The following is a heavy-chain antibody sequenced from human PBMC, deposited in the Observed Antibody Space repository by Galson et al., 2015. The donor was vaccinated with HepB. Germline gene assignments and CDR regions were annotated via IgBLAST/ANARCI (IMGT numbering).Heavy chain of an antibody. CDR3: ARGDNYDNSPFDC. D-gene: IGHD3-22*01. Sequence: SLRLSCAASGFTFSDYAMNWVRQAPGKGLEWVSSISRSSRNIDYAESLKGRFTISRDNAKSSLFLQVNSLTPEDTAVYYCARGDNYDNSPFDCWGQGTLITVSS. V-gene: IGHV3-21*01. J-gene: IGHJ4*02. CDR1: GFTFSDYA. CDR2: ISRSSRNI.